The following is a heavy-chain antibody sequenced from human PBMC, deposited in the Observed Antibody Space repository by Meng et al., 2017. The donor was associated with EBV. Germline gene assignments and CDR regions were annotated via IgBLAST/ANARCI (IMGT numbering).Heavy chain of an antibody. CDR1: GFTLRSYS. CDR2: ISSNSIDI. V-gene: IGHV3-21*01. D-gene: IGHD2-8*01. CDR3: ARDRTSNRFDY. J-gene: IGHJ4*02. Sequence: GQLEGSGGGLVKPGGSLRLSCAASGFTLRSYSMNWVRLAPGKGLEWVSSISSNSIDIYYADLVKGRFTISRDNAKNSLFLQMNSLRAEDTAVYYCARDRTSNRFDYWGQGTLVTVSS.